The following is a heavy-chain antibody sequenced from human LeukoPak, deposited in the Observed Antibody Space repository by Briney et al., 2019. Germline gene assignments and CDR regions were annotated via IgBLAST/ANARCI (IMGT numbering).Heavy chain of an antibody. Sequence: GGSLRLSCAASGFTFSIYAMSWVRQAPGKGLEWVSAISGSGGYTYYADSVKGRFTISRDNSKNTLYLQMNSLGAEDTAVYYCAKDTASSWWYFDLWGRGTLVTVSS. CDR2: ISGSGGYT. D-gene: IGHD5-18*01. CDR3: AKDTASSWWYFDL. CDR1: GFTFSIYA. J-gene: IGHJ2*01. V-gene: IGHV3-23*01.